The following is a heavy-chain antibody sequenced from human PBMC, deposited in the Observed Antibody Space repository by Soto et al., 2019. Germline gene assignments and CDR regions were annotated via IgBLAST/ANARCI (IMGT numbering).Heavy chain of an antibody. CDR3: AKAFYREEDGYNSFDY. CDR1: RLTFSRYA. CDR2: ISGRGDST. Sequence: HPGGSLRLSCAASRLTFSRYAMSWVRQAPGKGLEWVSGISGRGDSTYYADSVKGRFTISRDNSNNTLFLQMNNLRAEDTAVYYCAKAFYREEDGYNSFDYWGQGTLVTVSS. J-gene: IGHJ4*02. V-gene: IGHV3-23*01. D-gene: IGHD5-12*01.